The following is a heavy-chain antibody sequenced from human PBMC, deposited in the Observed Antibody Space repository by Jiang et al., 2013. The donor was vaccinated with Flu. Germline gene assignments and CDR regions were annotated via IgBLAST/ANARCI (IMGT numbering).Heavy chain of an antibody. Sequence: PPREGTGVDWVYLLPVGAPTXTPPSTSRVTISVDTSKNQFSLKLSSVTAADTAVYYCARGSAYYDFWSGIIPFDYWGQGTLVTVSS. D-gene: IGHD3-3*01. CDR2: LLPVGAP. CDR3: ARGSAYYDFWSGIIPFDY. J-gene: IGHJ4*02. V-gene: IGHV4-59*01.